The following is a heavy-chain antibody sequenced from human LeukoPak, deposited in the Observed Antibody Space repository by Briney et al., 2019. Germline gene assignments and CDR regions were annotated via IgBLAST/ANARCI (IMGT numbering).Heavy chain of an antibody. CDR3: ARDPGRSIVVVPAAPSDAFDI. CDR1: GGSISSGDYY. CDR2: IYYSGST. V-gene: IGHV4-30-4*08. Sequence: PSQTLSLTCTVSGGSISSGDYYWSWIRQPPGKGLEWIGYIYYSGSTYYNPSLKSRVTISVDPSKNQFSLKLSSVTAADTAVYYCARDPGRSIVVVPAAPSDAFDIWGQGTMVTVSS. D-gene: IGHD2-2*01. J-gene: IGHJ3*02.